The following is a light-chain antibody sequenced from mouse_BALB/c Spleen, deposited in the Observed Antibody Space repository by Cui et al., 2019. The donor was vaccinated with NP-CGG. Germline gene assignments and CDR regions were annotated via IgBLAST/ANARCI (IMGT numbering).Light chain of an antibody. V-gene: IGLV1*01. CDR1: TGAVTTSNY. CDR2: GTN. CDR3: ALWYSNHWV. Sequence: QAVVTQESAPTTSPGETVTLTCRSNTGAVTTSNYDNWVQEKPDHLFTGLIGGTNNRAPGVPARFSGSLIGDKAALTITGTQTEDEAIYFCALWYSNHWVFGGGTKLTVL. J-gene: IGLJ1*01.